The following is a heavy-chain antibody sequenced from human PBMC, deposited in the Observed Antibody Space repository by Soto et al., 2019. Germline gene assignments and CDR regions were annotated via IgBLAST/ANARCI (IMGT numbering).Heavy chain of an antibody. J-gene: IGHJ5*02. CDR2: IDPSDSYT. Sequence: RGESLKISCKGSGYSFTSYWISWVRQMPGKGLEWMGRIDPSDSYTNYSPSFQGHVTISADKSISTAYLQWSSLKASDTAMYYCARLAVDSKNWFDPWGQGTQVTVSS. CDR3: ARLAVDSKNWFDP. CDR1: GYSFTSYW. V-gene: IGHV5-10-1*01. D-gene: IGHD6-19*01.